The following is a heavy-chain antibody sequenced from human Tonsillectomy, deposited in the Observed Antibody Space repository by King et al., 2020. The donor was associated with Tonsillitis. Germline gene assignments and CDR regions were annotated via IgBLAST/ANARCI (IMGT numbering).Heavy chain of an antibody. CDR3: ARAIYGSGSYTYYFDY. V-gene: IGHV4-31*03. CDR2: IYYSGSA. CDR1: CGSISSGGYY. D-gene: IGHD3-10*01. Sequence: VQLQESGPGLVKPSQTLSLTCTVSCGSISSGGYYWSWNRQHPGKGLEWIGYIYYSGSAYYNPSLKSRVTISVDTSKNQFSLKLGSVTAADTAVYYCARAIYGSGSYTYYFDYWGQGTLVTDSS. J-gene: IGHJ4*02.